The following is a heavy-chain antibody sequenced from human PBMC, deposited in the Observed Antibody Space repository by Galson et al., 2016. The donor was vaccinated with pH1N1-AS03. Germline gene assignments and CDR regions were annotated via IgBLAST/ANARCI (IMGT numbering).Heavy chain of an antibody. CDR1: GGDFRSFA. V-gene: IGHV1-69*13. CDR2: IIPSLSTP. D-gene: IGHD3-3*01. Sequence: SVKVSCKASGGDFRSFAINWMRQAPGQGLEWMGGIIPSLSTPVCAQQFQGRVSITADDSTYTVFMEVNRLTSEDTAVYYCARFDGNFDVWRGRFHYGMDVWGQGTTVKVSS. J-gene: IGHJ6*02. CDR3: ARFDGNFDVWRGRFHYGMDV.